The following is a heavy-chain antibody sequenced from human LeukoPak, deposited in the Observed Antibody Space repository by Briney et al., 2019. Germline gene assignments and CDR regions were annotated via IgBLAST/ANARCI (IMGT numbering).Heavy chain of an antibody. J-gene: IGHJ5*02. CDR1: GYTFTCYY. CDR2: INPSSGDT. D-gene: IGHD6-13*01. Sequence: ASVKVSCKASGYTFTCYYIHWVRQAPGQGLEWMGWINPSSGDTHYAQKFQGRVTMTSDTSVRTAYMELSSLRSEDTAEYYCARDKSDSSTYSWFDPWGQGTLVTVSS. CDR3: ARDKSDSSTYSWFDP. V-gene: IGHV1-2*02.